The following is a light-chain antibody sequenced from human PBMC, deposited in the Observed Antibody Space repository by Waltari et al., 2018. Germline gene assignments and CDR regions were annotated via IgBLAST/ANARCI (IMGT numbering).Light chain of an antibody. J-gene: IGKJ1*01. CDR2: KAS. CDR3: QHYYSYPRT. CDR1: QNINDR. Sequence: IQLTQSPATLSASVGDRVTITCRASQNINDRLAWYQQKPVKVPNLLISKASNFASGVPSRFSGSGSGTELSLTISSLQPDDFATYYCQHYYSYPRTFGQGTKVEVE. V-gene: IGKV1-5*03.